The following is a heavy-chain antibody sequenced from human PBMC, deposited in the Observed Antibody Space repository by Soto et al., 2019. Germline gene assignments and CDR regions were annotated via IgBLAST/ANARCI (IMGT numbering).Heavy chain of an antibody. V-gene: IGHV1-69*13. D-gene: IGHD2-15*01. J-gene: IGHJ4*02. CDR3: ARLRLHCSGGSCYSFGFDY. Sequence: SVKVCCKASGGTFSSYAISWVRQAPGQGLEWMGGIIPIFGTANYAQKFQGRVTITADESTSTAYMELSSLRSEDTAVYYCARLRLHCSGGSCYSFGFDYWGQGTLVTVSS. CDR1: GGTFSSYA. CDR2: IIPIFGTA.